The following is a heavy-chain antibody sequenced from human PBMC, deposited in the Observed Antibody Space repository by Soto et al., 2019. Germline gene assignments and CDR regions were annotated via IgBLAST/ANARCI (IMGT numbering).Heavy chain of an antibody. D-gene: IGHD3-3*01. Sequence: AVKVSGNPSGYTFTCYGISWVRQAPRQRLEWFGWISAYNGNKNYAQKLQGRGTMTTDTSTSTAYMELGSLRSDDTAVYYYARVYYDFWRGVHNWFYPWAQGTLVT. CDR1: GYTFTCYG. V-gene: IGHV1-18*04. CDR2: ISAYNGNK. CDR3: ARVYYDFWRGVHNWFYP. J-gene: IGHJ5*02.